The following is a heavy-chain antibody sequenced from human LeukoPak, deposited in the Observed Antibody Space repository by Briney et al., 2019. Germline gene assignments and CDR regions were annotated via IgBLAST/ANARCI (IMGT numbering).Heavy chain of an antibody. CDR3: ARAGGGSYYFDD. D-gene: IGHD1-26*01. CDR2: INPNSGGT. CDR1: GYTFTGYY. J-gene: IGHJ4*02. V-gene: IGHV1-2*02. Sequence: ASVKVSCKASGYTFTGYYMHWVRQAPGQGLEWMGWINPNSGGTNYAQKFQGRVTMTRDTSISTAYMELRSLRSDDTAVYYCARAGGGSYYFDDWGQGTLVTVSS.